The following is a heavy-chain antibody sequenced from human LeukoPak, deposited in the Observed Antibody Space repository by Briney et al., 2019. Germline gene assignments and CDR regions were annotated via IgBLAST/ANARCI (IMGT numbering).Heavy chain of an antibody. Sequence: GGTLRLSCAASGFTFSSYSMNWVRQAPGKGLEWVSSISSSSSYIYYADSVKGRFTISRDNARNSLYLQMNTLRAEDTAVYSCARGADGVSSNSRGWFDPWGQGTLVTVSS. CDR3: ARGADGVSSNSRGWFDP. D-gene: IGHD2-15*01. V-gene: IGHV3-21*01. J-gene: IGHJ5*02. CDR2: ISSSSSYI. CDR1: GFTFSSYS.